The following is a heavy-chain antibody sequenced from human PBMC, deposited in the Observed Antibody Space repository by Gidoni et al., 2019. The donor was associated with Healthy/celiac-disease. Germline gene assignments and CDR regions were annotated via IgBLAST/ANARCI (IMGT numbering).Heavy chain of an antibody. CDR1: GFTFSSYS. CDR3: ARDVPNYDFWSGYYTNYGMDV. CDR2: ISSSSSYI. D-gene: IGHD3-3*01. V-gene: IGHV3-21*01. J-gene: IGHJ6*02. Sequence: EVQLVESGGGLVKPGGSLRLSCAASGFTFSSYSMNWVRQAPGKGLEWVSSISSSSSYIYYADSVKGRCTISRDNAKNSLYLQMNSLRAEDTAVYYCARDVPNYDFWSGYYTNYGMDVWGQGTTVTVSS.